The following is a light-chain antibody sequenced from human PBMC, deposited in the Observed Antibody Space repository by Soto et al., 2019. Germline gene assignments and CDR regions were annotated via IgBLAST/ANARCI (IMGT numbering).Light chain of an antibody. J-gene: IGKJ2*01. V-gene: IGKV3-20*01. CDR2: GAS. Sequence: EIVLTQSPGTLSLSPGERATLSCRASQSVSSSYLAWYQQKPGQAPRLLIYGASSRATGIPDRFSGSGSGTDFTLTISRLEPEYCAVYYCQQYGSSRDTFGQGTKLEIK. CDR1: QSVSSSY. CDR3: QQYGSSRDT.